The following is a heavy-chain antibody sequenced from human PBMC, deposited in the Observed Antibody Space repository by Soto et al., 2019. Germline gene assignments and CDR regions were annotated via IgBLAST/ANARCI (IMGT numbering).Heavy chain of an antibody. D-gene: IGHD3-16*01. V-gene: IGHV1-69*13. J-gene: IGHJ6*02. CDR2: IIPIFGTA. CDR1: GGTFSSYA. CDR3: ARVEIGFIFLGQPPGMDV. Sequence: SVKVSCKASGGTFSSYAISWVRQAPGQGLEWMGGIIPIFGTANYAQKFQGRVTITADESTSTAYMELSSLRSEDTAVYYCARVEIGFIFLGQPPGMDVWGQGTTVTVSS.